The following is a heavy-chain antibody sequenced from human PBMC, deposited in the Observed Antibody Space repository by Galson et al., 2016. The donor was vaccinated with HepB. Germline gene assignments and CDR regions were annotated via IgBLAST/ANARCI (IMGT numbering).Heavy chain of an antibody. V-gene: IGHV3-73*01. D-gene: IGHD3-10*01. Sequence: SLRLSCAASGFTFSESGIHWVRQASGKGLEWIGRIRHIGNRYATAYAASVEGRFTISRDDSKNTAYLRMNSLKTEDTAVYYCARFRPLTSHYGNTEQLEHWGQGTLVTVSS. CDR1: GFTFSESG. CDR3: ARFRPLTSHYGNTEQLEH. CDR2: IRHIGNRYAT. J-gene: IGHJ5*02.